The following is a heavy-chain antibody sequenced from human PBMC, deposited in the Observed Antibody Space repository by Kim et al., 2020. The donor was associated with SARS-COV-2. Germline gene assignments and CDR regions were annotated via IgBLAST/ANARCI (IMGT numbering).Heavy chain of an antibody. Sequence: GGSLRLSCAASGFTFSSYSMNWVRQAPGKGLEWVSSISSSSSYIYYADSVKGRFTISRDNAKNSLYLQMNSLRAEDTAVYYCARFRKDYGDLPDYWGQRTLVTVSS. CDR2: ISSSSSYI. J-gene: IGHJ4*02. CDR3: ARFRKDYGDLPDY. CDR1: GFTFSSYS. V-gene: IGHV3-21*01. D-gene: IGHD4-17*01.